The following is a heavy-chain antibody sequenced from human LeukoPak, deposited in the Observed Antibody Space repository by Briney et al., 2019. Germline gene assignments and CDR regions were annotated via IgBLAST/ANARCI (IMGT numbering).Heavy chain of an antibody. CDR1: GFTVSSNY. V-gene: IGHV3-66*01. D-gene: IGHD3-22*01. J-gene: IGHJ4*02. Sequence: GGSLRLSYAASGFTVSSNYMSWARQAPGKGLEWVSVIYSGGSTYYADSVKGRFTISRDNSKNTVDLQMNSLRAEDTAVYYCARGHDYDSSVAYWGQGTLVTVSS. CDR2: IYSGGST. CDR3: ARGHDYDSSVAY.